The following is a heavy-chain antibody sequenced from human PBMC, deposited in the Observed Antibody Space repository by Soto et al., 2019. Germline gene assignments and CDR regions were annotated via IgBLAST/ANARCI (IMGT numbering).Heavy chain of an antibody. CDR3: ARGYQLLDGFDY. J-gene: IGHJ4*02. CDR1: GFTFSSYG. CDR2: IWYDGSNK. V-gene: IGHV3-33*08. Sequence: GGSLRLSCAASGFTFSSYGMHWVRQAPGKGLEWVAVIWYDGSNKYYADSVKGRFTISRDNSKNTLYLQMNSLRAEDTAVYYCARGYQLLDGFDYGGQGTLVTVSS. D-gene: IGHD2-2*01.